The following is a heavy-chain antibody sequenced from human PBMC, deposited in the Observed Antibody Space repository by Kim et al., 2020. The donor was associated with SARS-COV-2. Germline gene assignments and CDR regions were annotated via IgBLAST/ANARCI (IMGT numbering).Heavy chain of an antibody. V-gene: IGHV3-11*06. CDR3: ARGRRGGGSGNDY. CDR2: ISSSSSYT. Sequence: GGSLRLSCAASGFTFSDYYMSWIRQAPGKGLEWVSYISSSSSYTNYADSVKGRFTISRDNAKNSLYLQMNSLRAEDTAVYYCARGRRGGGSGNDYWGQGTLVTVSS. CDR1: GFTFSDYY. D-gene: IGHD2-15*01. J-gene: IGHJ4*02.